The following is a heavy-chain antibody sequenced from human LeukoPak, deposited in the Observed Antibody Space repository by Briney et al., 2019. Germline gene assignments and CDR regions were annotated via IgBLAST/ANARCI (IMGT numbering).Heavy chain of an antibody. Sequence: SETLSLTCTVSGYSISSGYYWGWTRQPPGKGLEWIGSIYHSGSTYYNPSLKSRVTISVDTSKNQFSLKLSSVTAADTAVYYCARGRYSGYSFLFDYWGQGTLVTVSS. CDR3: ARGRYSGYSFLFDY. D-gene: IGHD5-12*01. CDR1: GYSISSGYY. CDR2: IYHSGST. J-gene: IGHJ4*02. V-gene: IGHV4-38-2*02.